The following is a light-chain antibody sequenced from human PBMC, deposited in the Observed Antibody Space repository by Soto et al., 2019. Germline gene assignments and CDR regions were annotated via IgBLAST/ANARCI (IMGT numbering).Light chain of an antibody. CDR3: QHYGTTPWT. CDR2: GAS. V-gene: IGKV3-20*01. J-gene: IGKJ1*01. CDR1: QSVCSRC. Sequence: ETVLTQSPGTLSLSPGARVTLSCRTSQSVCSRCFAWYQQKPGQSPRLLIYGASTRATGIPDRFSGSGSGTDFTLTISRLELEDFAVYYCQHYGTTPWTCGQGTKVAIK.